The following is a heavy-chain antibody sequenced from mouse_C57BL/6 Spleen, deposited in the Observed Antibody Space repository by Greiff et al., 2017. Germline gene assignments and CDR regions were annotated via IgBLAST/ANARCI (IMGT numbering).Heavy chain of an antibody. CDR1: GYTFTEYT. D-gene: IGHD2-5*01. CDR3: ARHEEVYSNYDWFAY. CDR2: FYPGRGSI. J-gene: IGHJ3*01. V-gene: IGHV1-62-2*01. Sequence: QVHVKQSGAELVKPGASVKLSCKASGYTFTEYTIHWVKQRSGQGLEWIGWFYPGRGSIKYNEKFKDKATLTADNSSSSVYMELSRLTSEDAAVYFCARHEEVYSNYDWFAYWGQGTLVTVSA.